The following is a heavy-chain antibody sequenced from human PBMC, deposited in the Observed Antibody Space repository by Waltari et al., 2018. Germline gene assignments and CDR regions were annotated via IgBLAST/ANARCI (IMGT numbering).Heavy chain of an antibody. J-gene: IGHJ4*02. V-gene: IGHV4-34*01. D-gene: IGHD2-15*01. CDR2: IDHSVST. CDR3: ARGGYDIVVVAAEPRGIDY. CDR1: GGSFSGYY. Sequence: QVQLQQWGAGLLKPSETLSLTCAVYGGSFSGYYWSWIRQPPGKWVGWIGEIDHSVSTNYNPSLKSLVTISVESSKNQLSLKLSSVTAADTAVYYGARGGYDIVVVAAEPRGIDYWGQGTLVTVSS.